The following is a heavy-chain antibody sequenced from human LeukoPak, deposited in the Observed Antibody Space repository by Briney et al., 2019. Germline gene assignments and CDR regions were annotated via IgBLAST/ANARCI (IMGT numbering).Heavy chain of an antibody. V-gene: IGHV3-48*03. CDR2: ISSSGSTI. CDR3: ARGVVDSSGYYRYWYFDL. CDR1: GFTFSSYE. Sequence: GGSLRLSCAASGFTFSSYEMNWVRQAPGKGLEWVSYISSSGSTICYADSVKGRFTISRDNAKNSLYLQMNSLRAEDTAVYYCARGVVDSSGYYRYWYFDLWGRGTLVTVSS. D-gene: IGHD3-22*01. J-gene: IGHJ2*01.